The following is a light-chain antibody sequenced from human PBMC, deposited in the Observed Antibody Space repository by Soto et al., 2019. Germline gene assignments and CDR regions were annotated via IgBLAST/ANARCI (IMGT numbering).Light chain of an antibody. J-gene: IGKJ2*01. V-gene: IGKV3-20*01. CDR3: QYCGSSPYT. CDR1: QAVSSSS. Sequence: EIVLTQSPDTLSLSPGERATLSCRASQAVSSSSLAWYEQKPGQAPRLLMYGTSSRATGIPDRFSGSESGTDFTLLISSLEPEDCAVYYCQYCGSSPYTFGQGTKLEIK. CDR2: GTS.